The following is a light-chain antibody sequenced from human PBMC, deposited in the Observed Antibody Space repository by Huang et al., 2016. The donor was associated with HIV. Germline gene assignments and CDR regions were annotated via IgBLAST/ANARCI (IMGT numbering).Light chain of an antibody. CDR2: GAS. J-gene: IGKJ2*01. V-gene: IGKV3-15*01. CDR3: QQYNNWPPGDT. Sequence: EIAMTQSPATLYVSPGERVTLSCRASQSISSNLAWYQQKPGPAPRLLIYGASTRATGIPARFSGSGSGTEFTLTISSLQSEDFALYYCQQYNNWPPGDTFGQGTKLGIK. CDR1: QSISSN.